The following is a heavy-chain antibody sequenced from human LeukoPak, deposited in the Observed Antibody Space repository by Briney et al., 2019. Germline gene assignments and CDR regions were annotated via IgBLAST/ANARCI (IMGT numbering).Heavy chain of an antibody. J-gene: IGHJ4*02. CDR2: IYTSGST. V-gene: IGHV4-61*02. CDR1: GGSISSSSYY. Sequence: PSETLSLTCTVSGGSISSSSYYWGWIRQPAGKGLEWIVRIYTSGSTNYNPSLKSRVTMSVATSKNQFSLKLSSVTAADTAVYYCARVVWVAVAGYFDYWGQGTLVTVSS. CDR3: ARVVWVAVAGYFDY. D-gene: IGHD6-19*01.